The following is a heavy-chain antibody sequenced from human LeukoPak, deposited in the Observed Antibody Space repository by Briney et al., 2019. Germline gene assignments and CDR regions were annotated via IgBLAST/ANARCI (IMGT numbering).Heavy chain of an antibody. Sequence: SETLSLTCAVYGGSFSGYYWSWIRQPPGKGLEWIGEINHSGSTNYNPSLKSRVTISVDTSKKQFSLKLSSVTAADTAVYYCVTYYFDSSDPKKNYWGQGTLVTVSS. D-gene: IGHD3-22*01. J-gene: IGHJ4*02. CDR3: VTYYFDSSDPKKNY. CDR1: GGSFSGYY. CDR2: INHSGST. V-gene: IGHV4-34*01.